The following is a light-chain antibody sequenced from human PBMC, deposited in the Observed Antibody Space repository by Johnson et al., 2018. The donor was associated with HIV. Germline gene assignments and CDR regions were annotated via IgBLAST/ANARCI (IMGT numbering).Light chain of an antibody. CDR3: GTWDSSLSAYV. V-gene: IGLV1-51*01. Sequence: QSVLNQPPSVSAAPGQKVTISCSGSSSNIGRNYVSWYQQLPGTAPKLLIYDNHKRPSGIPDRFSGSKSGPSATLGITGLQTGAEADYYCGTWDSSLSAYVFGTGTKVTVL. CDR1: SSNIGRNY. J-gene: IGLJ1*01. CDR2: DNH.